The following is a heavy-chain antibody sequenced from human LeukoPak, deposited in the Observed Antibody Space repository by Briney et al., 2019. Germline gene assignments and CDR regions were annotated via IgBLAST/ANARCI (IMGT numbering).Heavy chain of an antibody. D-gene: IGHD3-16*02. J-gene: IGHJ6*04. Sequence: GGSLRLSCAASGFTFSSYAMTWVRQAPGKGLECVSGISGRGSSTSYADSVKGRFTISRDNSKNALYLQMNSLRAKDTAVYYCAKSLYGGMDVWGRGTTVTVSS. V-gene: IGHV3-23*01. CDR1: GFTFSSYA. CDR2: ISGRGSST. CDR3: AKSLYGGMDV.